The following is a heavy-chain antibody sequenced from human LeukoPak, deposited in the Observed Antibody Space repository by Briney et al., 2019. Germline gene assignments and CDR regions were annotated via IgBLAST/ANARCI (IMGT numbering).Heavy chain of an antibody. CDR3: ARHGAAIDAFDI. D-gene: IGHD3-16*01. CDR1: GFTFSSHT. CDR2: ISSSSYI. V-gene: IGHV3-21*01. J-gene: IGHJ3*02. Sequence: SGGSLRLSCAASGFTFSSHTMNWVRQAPGKGLEWVSSISSSSYIYYADSVKGRFTISRDNAKKSLYLQMNSLRAEDTAVYYCARHGAAIDAFDIWGQGTMVTVSS.